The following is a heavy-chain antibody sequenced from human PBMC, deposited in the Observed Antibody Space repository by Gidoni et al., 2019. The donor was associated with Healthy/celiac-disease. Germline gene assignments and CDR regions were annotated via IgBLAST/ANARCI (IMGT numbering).Heavy chain of an antibody. CDR3: ASAGIAVAGY. V-gene: IGHV3-33*08. CDR1: GFTFSSYG. D-gene: IGHD6-19*01. Sequence: QVQLVESGGGVVQPGRSLRLSCSASGFTFSSYGMHWVRPAPGKGLEWVAVIWYDGSNKYYADSVKGRFTISRDNSKNTLYLQMNSLRAEDTAVYYCASAGIAVAGYWGQGTLVTVSS. CDR2: IWYDGSNK. J-gene: IGHJ4*02.